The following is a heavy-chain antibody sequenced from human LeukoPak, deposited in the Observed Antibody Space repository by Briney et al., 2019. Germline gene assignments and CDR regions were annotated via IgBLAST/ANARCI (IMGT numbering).Heavy chain of an antibody. V-gene: IGHV4-38-2*02. J-gene: IGHJ3*02. Sequence: SETLSLTCTVSGYSISSGYYWGWIRQPPGKGLEWIGSIYHSGSTYYNPSLKSRVTISVDTSKNQFSLKLSSVTAADTAVYYCARVRFDTTPARYCSSTSRYTLDAFDIWGQGTMVTVSS. D-gene: IGHD2-2*02. CDR3: ARVRFDTTPARYCSSTSRYTLDAFDI. CDR1: GYSISSGYY. CDR2: IYHSGST.